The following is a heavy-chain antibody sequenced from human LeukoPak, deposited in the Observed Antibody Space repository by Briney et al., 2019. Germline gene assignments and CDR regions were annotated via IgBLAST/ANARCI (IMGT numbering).Heavy chain of an antibody. CDR3: AKDQYSYGSPNYFDY. D-gene: IGHD5-18*01. CDR1: GFTVSSNY. Sequence: GGSLRLSCAASGFTVSSNYMSWVRQAPGKGLEWVSAISGSGGSTYYADSVKGRFTISRDNSKNTLYLQMNSLRAEDTAVYYCAKDQYSYGSPNYFDYWGQGTLVTVSS. CDR2: ISGSGGST. J-gene: IGHJ4*02. V-gene: IGHV3-23*01.